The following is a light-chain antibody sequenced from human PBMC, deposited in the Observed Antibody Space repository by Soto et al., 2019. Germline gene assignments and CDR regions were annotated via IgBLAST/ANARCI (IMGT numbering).Light chain of an antibody. CDR3: QQYHDYWT. CDR1: QSISCW. Sequence: DIQMTQAPSTMSAYIGDRVTITGRASQSISCWLACYQHKSGKAPTLLISDVSSLESWVPSRSSGSGSGTEFALTISSMQPDDFAVYSCQQYHDYWTFGPGTQVEVK. J-gene: IGKJ1*01. CDR2: DVS. V-gene: IGKV1-5*01.